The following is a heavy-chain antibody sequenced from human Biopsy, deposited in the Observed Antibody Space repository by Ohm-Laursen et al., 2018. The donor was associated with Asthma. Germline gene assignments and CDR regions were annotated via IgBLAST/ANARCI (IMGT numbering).Heavy chain of an antibody. Sequence: SVKVSCKLSGYSLTDLSMHWVRQAPEPGLEWMGGHDHEEGGTVNAWRFQGRVTMTEDTSTDTAYMELSSLSSDETAVYYCASDFPKDYVRYNFQFWGQGTLVTVSS. D-gene: IGHD4-17*01. CDR2: HDHEEGGT. CDR1: GYSLTDLS. J-gene: IGHJ4*02. CDR3: ASDFPKDYVRYNFQF. V-gene: IGHV1-24*01.